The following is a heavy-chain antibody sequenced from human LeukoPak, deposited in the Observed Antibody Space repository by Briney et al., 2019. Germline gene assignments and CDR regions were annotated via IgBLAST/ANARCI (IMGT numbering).Heavy chain of an antibody. CDR3: ARDSDSSGWSPRDY. Sequence: SETLSLTCTVSGGSIISSSYYWGWIRQPPGKGLEWIGSIYYTGSTYYNPSLRSRVTMSVDTSRNQFSLKLSSVTAADTAVFYCARDSDSSGWSPRDYWGQGTLVTVSS. V-gene: IGHV4-39*07. D-gene: IGHD6-19*01. J-gene: IGHJ4*02. CDR1: GGSIISSSYY. CDR2: IYYTGST.